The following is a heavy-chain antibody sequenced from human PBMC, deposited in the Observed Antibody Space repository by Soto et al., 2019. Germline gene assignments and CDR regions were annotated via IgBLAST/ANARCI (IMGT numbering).Heavy chain of an antibody. Sequence: ASVKVSCKASGYTFTSYDINWVRQATGQGLEWMGWMNPNSGNTGYAQKFQGRVTMTRNTSISTAYMELSSLRSEDTAVYYCARVWTPTGPDDYWAQGTPVTVSS. D-gene: IGHD1-1*01. J-gene: IGHJ4*02. CDR3: ARVWTPTGPDDY. CDR2: MNPNSGNT. V-gene: IGHV1-8*01. CDR1: GYTFTSYD.